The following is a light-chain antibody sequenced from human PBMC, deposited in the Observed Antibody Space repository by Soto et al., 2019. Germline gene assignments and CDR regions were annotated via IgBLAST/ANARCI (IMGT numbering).Light chain of an antibody. V-gene: IGKV1-5*01. Sequence: DIQMNQSPSTLSASVGDRVTITFRASQSISRGLAWYQQKPGKAPKFLIDGVSSLKSGVPSRFSGSGSGTEFTLVISSLQPDDFATYYCQQYHSRRTFGQGTMVDIK. CDR2: GVS. CDR3: QQYHSRRT. J-gene: IGKJ1*01. CDR1: QSISRG.